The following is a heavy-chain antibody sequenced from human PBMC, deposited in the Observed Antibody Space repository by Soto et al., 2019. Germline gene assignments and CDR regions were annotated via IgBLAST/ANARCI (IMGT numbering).Heavy chain of an antibody. J-gene: IGHJ4*02. CDR2: IFWNDDK. V-gene: IGHV2-5*01. CDR1: GFSFTTSGVN. CDR3: ARGYTSDFDY. Sequence: QITLKESGPTLVKPTQTLTLTCTFSGFSFTTSGVNVGWIRQPPGKALEWLALIFWNDDKRYSQSLKSRLTITKDITKNQVVLTMTNMDPVDTATYYCARGYTSDFDYWGQGTLVTVSS.